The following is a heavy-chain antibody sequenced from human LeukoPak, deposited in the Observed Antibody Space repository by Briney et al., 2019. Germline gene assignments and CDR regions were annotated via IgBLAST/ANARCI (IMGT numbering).Heavy chain of an antibody. CDR3: ARNSTGWYFDS. J-gene: IGHJ4*01. V-gene: IGHV4-38-2*01. CDR2: IYHSGST. CDR1: GHSIRGAYY. D-gene: IGHD6-19*01. Sequence: SQTLSLTCDVSGHSIRGAYYWGWIRPPPGKGLEWIGRIYHSGSTYYNTSLKSRVTISVDTSKNQFSLKVNSVTAADTAVYYCARNSTGWYFDSWGHGTLVTVSS.